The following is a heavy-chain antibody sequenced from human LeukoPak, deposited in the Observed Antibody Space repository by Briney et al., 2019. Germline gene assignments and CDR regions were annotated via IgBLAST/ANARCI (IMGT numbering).Heavy chain of an antibody. Sequence: SETLSLTCFVSGGSISSHYWTWIRQPPGKGLECIGDIFYTGSTTYSPSLKSRATISIETSKNQISLRLRSVTAADTAVYFCARVNWGGFDIWGQGTLATVSS. D-gene: IGHD7-27*01. J-gene: IGHJ3*02. CDR3: ARVNWGGFDI. CDR2: IFYTGST. V-gene: IGHV4-59*11. CDR1: GGSISSHY.